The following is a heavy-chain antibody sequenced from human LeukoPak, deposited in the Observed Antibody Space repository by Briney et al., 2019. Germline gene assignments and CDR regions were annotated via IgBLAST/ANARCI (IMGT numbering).Heavy chain of an antibody. Sequence: PGGSLRLSCAASGFTFSSYAMPWVRQAPGKGLEWVAVISYDGSNKYYADSVKGRFTISRDNSKNTLYLQMNSLRAEDTAVYYCARVLVEYSSSWIFDYWGQGTLVTVSS. CDR1: GFTFSSYA. V-gene: IGHV3-30-3*01. CDR2: ISYDGSNK. CDR3: ARVLVEYSSSWIFDY. J-gene: IGHJ4*02. D-gene: IGHD6-13*01.